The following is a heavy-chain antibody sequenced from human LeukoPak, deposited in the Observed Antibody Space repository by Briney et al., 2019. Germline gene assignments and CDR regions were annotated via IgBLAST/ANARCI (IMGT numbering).Heavy chain of an antibody. CDR3: ARGGWYQDY. Sequence: PSETRSLACTVAGGSIGSYYCGWIRQSPGRVMEWVGYIYYSGRTNYHPSLKSRVTISVATSKNQFSLKLTYVTAADTAVYYCARGGWYQDYWGQGTLVTVSS. V-gene: IGHV4-59*01. D-gene: IGHD2-15*01. CDR2: IYYSGRT. J-gene: IGHJ4*02. CDR1: GGSIGSYY.